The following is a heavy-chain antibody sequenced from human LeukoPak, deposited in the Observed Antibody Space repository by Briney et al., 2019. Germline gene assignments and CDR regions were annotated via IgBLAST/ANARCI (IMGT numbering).Heavy chain of an antibody. J-gene: IGHJ6*03. Sequence: GGSLRLSCAASGFTFSSYSMNWVRQAPGKGLEWVSSISSSSSSYIYYADSVKGRFTISRDNAKNSLYLQMNSLRAEDTAVYYCARLGNDFWSGPGYMDVWGKGTTVTISS. D-gene: IGHD3-3*01. CDR2: ISSSSSSYI. V-gene: IGHV3-21*01. CDR3: ARLGNDFWSGPGYMDV. CDR1: GFTFSSYS.